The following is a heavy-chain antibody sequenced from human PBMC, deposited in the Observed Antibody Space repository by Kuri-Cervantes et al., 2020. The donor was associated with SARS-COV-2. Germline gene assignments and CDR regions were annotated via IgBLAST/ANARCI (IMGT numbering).Heavy chain of an antibody. CDR3: ARDFSAMVRRGGELIDY. J-gene: IGHJ4*02. CDR2: IIPIFGIA. D-gene: IGHD3-10*01. CDR1: TSAFSIYA. Sequence: FSETVSCKAPTSAFSIYAISWVRQAPGQGLEWMGGIIPIFGIANYAQKFQGRVTITADTSTSTAYMELRSLRSDDTAVYYCARDFSAMVRRGGELIDYLGPGTPVTVSS. V-gene: IGHV1-69*10.